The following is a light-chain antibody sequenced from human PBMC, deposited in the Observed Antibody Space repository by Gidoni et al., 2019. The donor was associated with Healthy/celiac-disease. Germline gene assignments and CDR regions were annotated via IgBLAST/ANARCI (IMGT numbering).Light chain of an antibody. CDR2: AAT. J-gene: IGKJ4*01. V-gene: IGKV1-39*01. CDR3: QQSYSTPFT. Sequence: DIQMTQPPSSLSASVGDRVTIPCWGSQRISSYLYWYQQKPGKAPTLLIYAATSLQSGVPSRFSGSGSGTDFTLTISSLQPEDFAYYYCQQSYSTPFTFGGGTKVEIK. CDR1: QRISSY.